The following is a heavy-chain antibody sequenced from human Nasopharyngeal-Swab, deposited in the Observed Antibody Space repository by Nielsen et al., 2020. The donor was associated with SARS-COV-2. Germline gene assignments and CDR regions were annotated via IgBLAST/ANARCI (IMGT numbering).Heavy chain of an antibody. CDR2: ISWNSGSI. V-gene: IGHV3-9*01. CDR1: GFTFDDYA. D-gene: IGHD3-3*01. J-gene: IGHJ6*02. CDR3: ARARAAIYDFWSGYYPRDLNGMDV. Sequence: SLKISCAASGFTFDDYAMRWVRQAPGKGLEWVSGISWNSGSIGYADSVKGRFTISRDNAKNSLYLQMNSLRAEDTAVYYCARARAAIYDFWSGYYPRDLNGMDVWGQGTTVTVSS.